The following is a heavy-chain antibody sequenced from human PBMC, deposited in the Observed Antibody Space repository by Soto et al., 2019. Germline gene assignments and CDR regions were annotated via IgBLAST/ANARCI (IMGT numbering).Heavy chain of an antibody. Sequence: GESLKISCKGSGYSFTSYWIGWVRQMPGKGLEWMGIIYPGDSDTRYSPSFPGQVTISPDKSISTAYLQWRSLKTSDTAMYYCARRARDYGMDVWGPGTTVKVSS. V-gene: IGHV5-51*01. J-gene: IGHJ6*02. CDR3: ARRARDYGMDV. CDR2: IYPGDSDT. CDR1: GYSFTSYW.